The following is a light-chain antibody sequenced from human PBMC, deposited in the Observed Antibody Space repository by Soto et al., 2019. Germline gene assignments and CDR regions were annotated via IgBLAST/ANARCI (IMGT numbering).Light chain of an antibody. CDR2: GAS. Sequence: EIVMTQFPATLSVSPGESATLSCRASQTISSKLAWYQHKPGKAPRLLIYGASTRATGIPARFSGSGSGTEFTLTISSLQSGDLALYFCQQYNHWLSWTFGQGTRVDIK. J-gene: IGKJ1*01. V-gene: IGKV3-15*01. CDR1: QTISSK. CDR3: QQYNHWLSWT.